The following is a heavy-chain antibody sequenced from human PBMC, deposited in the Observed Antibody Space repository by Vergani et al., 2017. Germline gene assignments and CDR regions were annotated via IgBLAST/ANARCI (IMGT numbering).Heavy chain of an antibody. CDR2: ISGSGGST. CDR3: AKAFTYNWNYYYYYMDV. V-gene: IGHV3-23*01. D-gene: IGHD1-20*01. J-gene: IGHJ6*03. Sequence: EVQLLESGGGLLQPGGSLRLSCAASGFTFSSYAMSWVRQAPRKGLELVSAISGSGGSTYYADSVKRRFTISRDNSKNTLYLKMNSLRAEDTAVYYCAKAFTYNWNYYYYYMDVWGKGTTVTVSS. CDR1: GFTFSSYA.